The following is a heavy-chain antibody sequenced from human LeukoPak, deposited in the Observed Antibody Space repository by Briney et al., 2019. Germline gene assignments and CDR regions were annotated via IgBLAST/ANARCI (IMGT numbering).Heavy chain of an antibody. V-gene: IGHV1-2*02. D-gene: IGHD3-22*01. Sequence: ASVTVSCKASGYTFTGYYMHWVRQAPGQGLEWMGWINPNSGGTNCAQTFQGRVTMTRDTSISTAYMELSRLRSDDTAVYYCARENYDSSYKDNWFDHWGQGTLVTVSS. CDR1: GYTFTGYY. CDR2: INPNSGGT. J-gene: IGHJ5*02. CDR3: ARENYDSSYKDNWFDH.